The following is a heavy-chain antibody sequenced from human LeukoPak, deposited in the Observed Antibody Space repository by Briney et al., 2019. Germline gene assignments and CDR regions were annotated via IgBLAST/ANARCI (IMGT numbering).Heavy chain of an antibody. CDR2: IYYSGST. D-gene: IGHD4-17*01. CDR3: ARHYGDY. Sequence: SETLSLTGTVSGGSISSSSYYWGWIRQPPGKGLEWIGSIYYSGSTYYNPSLKSRVTISVDTSKNQFSLKLSSVTAADTAVYYCARHYGDYWGQGTLVTVSS. J-gene: IGHJ4*02. V-gene: IGHV4-39*01. CDR1: GGSISSSSYY.